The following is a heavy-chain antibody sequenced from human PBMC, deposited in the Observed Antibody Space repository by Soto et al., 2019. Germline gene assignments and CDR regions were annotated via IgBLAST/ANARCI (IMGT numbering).Heavy chain of an antibody. CDR3: ARGYYGSGSGYYGMDV. Sequence: EVQLVESGGGLVQPGGSLRLSCAASGFTFSSYAMHWVRQAPGKGLEYVSAISSNGGSTYYANSVKGRFTISRDNSKNTLYLQMGSLRAEDMAVYYCARGYYGSGSGYYGMDVWGQGTTVTVSS. D-gene: IGHD3-10*01. CDR2: ISSNGGST. CDR1: GFTFSSYA. V-gene: IGHV3-64*01. J-gene: IGHJ6*02.